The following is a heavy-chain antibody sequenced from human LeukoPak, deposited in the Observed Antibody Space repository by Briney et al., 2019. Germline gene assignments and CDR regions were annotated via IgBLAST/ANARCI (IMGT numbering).Heavy chain of an antibody. Sequence: PGGSLRLSCAASGFTFSSYSMNWVRQAPGKGLEWVSSISSSSSYIYYADSVKGRFTISRDNAKNSLYLQMNSLRAEDTAVYYCARGGRTTPAFDYWGQGTLVTVSS. CDR3: ARGGRTTPAFDY. CDR2: ISSSSSYI. J-gene: IGHJ4*02. V-gene: IGHV3-21*01. D-gene: IGHD1-14*01. CDR1: GFTFSSYS.